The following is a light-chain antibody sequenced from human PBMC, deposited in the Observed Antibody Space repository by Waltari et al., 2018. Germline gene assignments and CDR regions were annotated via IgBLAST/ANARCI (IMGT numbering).Light chain of an antibody. CDR2: DPS. J-gene: IGKJ2*01. CDR1: QSVSSY. Sequence: EIVLTQSPATLSLSPGERATLSCRASQSVSSYLAWYQQKPGQAPRLLIYDPSYRATGIPARVSCSGSGTDFTLTISSLEPEDFAVYYCQQRSNWPPDTFGQGTKLEIK. V-gene: IGKV3-11*01. CDR3: QQRSNWPPDT.